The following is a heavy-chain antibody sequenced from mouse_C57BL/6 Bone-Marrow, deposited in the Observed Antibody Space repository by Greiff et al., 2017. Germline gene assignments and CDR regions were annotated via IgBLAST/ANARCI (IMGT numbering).Heavy chain of an antibody. Sequence: EVQLQQSGPELVKPGASVKMSCKASGYTFTDYNMHWVKQSHGKRLEWIGNIKPNNGGTNYNQKFKGKATLTVNKSSSTAYMELRSLTSEDTAVYYYATPLYYYSSSYDYAMDYWGQGTSDTVSS. D-gene: IGHD1-1*01. CDR1: GYTFTDYN. J-gene: IGHJ4*01. CDR3: ATPLYYYSSSYDYAMDY. CDR2: IKPNNGGT. V-gene: IGHV1-22*01.